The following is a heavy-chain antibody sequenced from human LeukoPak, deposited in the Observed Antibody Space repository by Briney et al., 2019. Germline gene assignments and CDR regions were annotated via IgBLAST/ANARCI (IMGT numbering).Heavy chain of an antibody. CDR3: ASLAYCGGDCYVEYFQH. D-gene: IGHD2-21*02. Sequence: TGGSLRLSCAASGFTFSNHNMDWVRQAPGKGLEWISYISGRGEAIFYADSVQGRFTISRDNAKNSLYLQMNSLRAEDTAVYYCASLAYCGGDCYVEYFQHWGQGTLVTVSS. CDR1: GFTFSNHN. CDR2: ISGRGEAI. J-gene: IGHJ1*01. V-gene: IGHV3-48*03.